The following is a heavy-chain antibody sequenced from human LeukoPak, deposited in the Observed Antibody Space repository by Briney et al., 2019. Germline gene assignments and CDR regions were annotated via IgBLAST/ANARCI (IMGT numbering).Heavy chain of an antibody. D-gene: IGHD2-2*01. CDR1: GGSINSGGYY. CDR3: ARGYCTTTSCYFPLKGFDP. CDR2: NYYTGRT. Sequence: SQTQSLTCTVSGGSINSGGYYWNWIRQHPGKGLEWIGYNYYTGRTSYNPSLKSRVTMSVDTSKNQLSLRLSSVTAADTAVYYCARGYCTTTSCYFPLKGFDPWGQGTPVTVSS. V-gene: IGHV4-31*03. J-gene: IGHJ5*02.